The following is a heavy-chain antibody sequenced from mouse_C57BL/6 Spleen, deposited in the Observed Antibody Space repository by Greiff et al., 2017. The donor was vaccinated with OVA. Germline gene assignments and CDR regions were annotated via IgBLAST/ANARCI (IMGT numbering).Heavy chain of an antibody. V-gene: IGHV1-55*01. D-gene: IGHD2-4*01. J-gene: IGHJ1*03. Sequence: VQLQQPGAELVKPGASVKMSCKASGYTFTSYWITWVKQRPGQGLEWIGDIYPGSGSTNYNEKFKSKATLTVDTSSSTAYMQLSSLTSEDSAVYYCARRGSIYYDYDGYFDVWGTGTTVTVSS. CDR2: IYPGSGST. CDR1: GYTFTSYW. CDR3: ARRGSIYYDYDGYFDV.